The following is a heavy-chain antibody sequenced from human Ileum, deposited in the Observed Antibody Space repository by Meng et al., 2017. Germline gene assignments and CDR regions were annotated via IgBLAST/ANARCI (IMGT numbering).Heavy chain of an antibody. D-gene: IGHD3-22*01. CDR3: ARSEAGNYYDSSVLAYKGLGYEIDC. CDR2: INHSGGS. Sequence: SETLSLTCAVYGLSFGGYYLSWIRQPPGKGLEWVGEINHSGGSNYNASLKSRVTISVDTSKKQFSLTLNSVTDADTAVYYCARSEAGNYYDSSVLAYKGLGYEIDCWGQGTQVTVSS. CDR1: GLSFGGYY. V-gene: IGHV4-34*01. J-gene: IGHJ4*02.